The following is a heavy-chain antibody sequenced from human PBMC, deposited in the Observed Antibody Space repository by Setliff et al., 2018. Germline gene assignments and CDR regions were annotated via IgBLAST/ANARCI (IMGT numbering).Heavy chain of an antibody. CDR2: INHSGST. CDR3: ARGIGGYCSSMSCSNESWP. V-gene: IGHV4-61*10. J-gene: IGHJ5*02. D-gene: IGHD2-2*01. CDR1: GDSISSRTYY. Sequence: SETLSLTCTVSGDSISSRTYYWSWIRQPAGKGLEWIGEINHSGSTNYNPSLKSRVTISVDTSKNQFSLKLSSVTAADTAVYYCARGIGGYCSSMSCSNESWPWGQGTLVTVSS.